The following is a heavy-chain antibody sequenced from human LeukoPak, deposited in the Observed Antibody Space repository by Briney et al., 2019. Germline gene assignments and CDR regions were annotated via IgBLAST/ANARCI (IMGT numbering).Heavy chain of an antibody. V-gene: IGHV4-61*09. CDR3: GRVYTVMGATTVHHYHYYMDV. J-gene: IGHJ6*03. Sequence: PSQTLSLTCTVSGGSIRSGSYYCSWTRQPAGKGLEWIGYIYTRGSTNYNPSVKSRVTASLDTSKNQISLKLSSVTAADTAIYYWGRVYTVMGATTVHHYHYYMDVWGKGTTVTVSS. D-gene: IGHD5-18*01. CDR1: GGSIRSGSYY. CDR2: IYTRGST.